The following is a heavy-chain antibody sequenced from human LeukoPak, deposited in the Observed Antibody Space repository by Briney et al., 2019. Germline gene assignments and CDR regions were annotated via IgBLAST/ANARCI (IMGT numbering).Heavy chain of an antibody. J-gene: IGHJ5*02. CDR1: GYSFTNYW. V-gene: IGHV5-51*01. Sequence: GESLKISCQASGYSFTNYWIGWVRQMPGKGLEWMGIIYPADSDTRYSPSFQGQVTISADRSINTAYLQWNSLKASDTAIYYCARLRATSGYGLYHWGQGALVTVSS. CDR3: ARLRATSGYGLYH. D-gene: IGHD5-12*01. CDR2: IYPADSDT.